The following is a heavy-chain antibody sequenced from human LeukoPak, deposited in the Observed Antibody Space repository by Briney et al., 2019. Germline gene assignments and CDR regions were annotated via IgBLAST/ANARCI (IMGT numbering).Heavy chain of an antibody. D-gene: IGHD4-17*01. J-gene: IGHJ4*01. Sequence: GGSLRLSCAASGFTFSSYEMNWVRQAPGKGLEWVSYISSSGSTIYYADSVKGRFTISRDNAKNSRYLQMNSLRAEDTAVYYCARVTTHYGAAAFDYWGHGTLVTVSS. V-gene: IGHV3-48*03. CDR3: ARVTTHYGAAAFDY. CDR1: GFTFSSYE. CDR2: ISSSGSTI.